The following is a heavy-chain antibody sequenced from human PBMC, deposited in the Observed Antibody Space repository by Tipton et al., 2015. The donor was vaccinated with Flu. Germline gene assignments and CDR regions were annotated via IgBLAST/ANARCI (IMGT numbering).Heavy chain of an antibody. D-gene: IGHD5-24*01. V-gene: IGHV4-4*09. CDR1: GGSIGNFY. CDR3: ASQMLEMATIRY. CDR2: IYNSEYT. Sequence: GLVKPSETLSLTCTVSGGSIGNFYWNWIRQPPGKGLEWIGYIYNSEYTKYNPSLKSRVTISLDTSKNQVSLKLSSVTAADTAVYYLASQMLEMATIRYWGQGTLVTVSS. J-gene: IGHJ4*02.